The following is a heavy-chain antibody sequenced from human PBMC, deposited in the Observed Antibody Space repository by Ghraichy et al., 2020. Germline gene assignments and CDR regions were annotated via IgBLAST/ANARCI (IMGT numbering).Heavy chain of an antibody. CDR3: ARNLNSYSMSSNY. CDR1: GGSISSHY. V-gene: IGHV4-59*11. Sequence: SETLSLTCTVSGGSISSHYWSWVRQPPGKGLEWIGYIYYTGTTSYNPSLKSRVTISVDTSKNHFSLKLISVTAADTAVYYCARNLNSYSMSSNYWGQGTLVTVSS. J-gene: IGHJ4*02. CDR2: IYYTGTT. D-gene: IGHD6-6*01.